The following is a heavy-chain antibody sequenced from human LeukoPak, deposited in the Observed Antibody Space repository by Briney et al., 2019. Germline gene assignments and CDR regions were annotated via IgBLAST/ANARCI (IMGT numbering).Heavy chain of an antibody. J-gene: IGHJ3*02. V-gene: IGHV1-18*01. D-gene: IGHD2-21*02. CDR2: ISAYNGNT. CDR3: ARVTGYSIGPDAFDI. Sequence: ASVKVSCKASGGTFSSYAISWVRQAPGQGLEWMGWISAYNGNTNYAQKLQGRVTMTTDTSASTAYMELRSLRSDDTAVYYCARVTGYSIGPDAFDIWGQGTMVTVSS. CDR1: GGTFSSYA.